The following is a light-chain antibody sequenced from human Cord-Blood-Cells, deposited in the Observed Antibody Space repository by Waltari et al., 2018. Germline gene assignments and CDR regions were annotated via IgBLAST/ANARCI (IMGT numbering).Light chain of an antibody. CDR2: DVS. Sequence: QSALTRPASVSGSPGQSITIPCTGTSSDVGGYNYVSWSQEHPGKAPKLMIYDVSKRRSGCSNRLPGPESGNTASLTISGLQAEDEADYYCSSYTSSSTLVVFGGGTKLTVL. V-gene: IGLV2-14*01. CDR3: SSYTSSSTLVV. J-gene: IGLJ2*01. CDR1: SSDVGGYNY.